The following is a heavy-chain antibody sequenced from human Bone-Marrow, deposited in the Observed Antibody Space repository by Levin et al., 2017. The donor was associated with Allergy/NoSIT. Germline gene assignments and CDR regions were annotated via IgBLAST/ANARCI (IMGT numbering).Heavy chain of an antibody. D-gene: IGHD3-22*01. Sequence: SCAASGFTFSTYDMSWVRQAPGKGLEWISYISSSSRTIYYADSVKGRFSISRDNAKTSVYLQLNSLRDGDTALYYCARGRGSGYQRLFDYWGQGTLVTVSS. CDR3: ARGRGSGYQRLFDY. J-gene: IGHJ4*02. V-gene: IGHV3-48*02. CDR2: ISSSSRTI. CDR1: GFTFSTYD.